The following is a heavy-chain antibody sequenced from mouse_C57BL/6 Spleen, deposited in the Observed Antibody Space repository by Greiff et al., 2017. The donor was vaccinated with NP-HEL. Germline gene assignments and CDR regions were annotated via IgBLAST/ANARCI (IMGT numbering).Heavy chain of an antibody. Sequence: EVKLQESGGGLVKPGGSLKLSCAASGFTFSDYGMHWVRQAPEQGLEWVAYISSGSSTIYYADTVKGRFTISRDNAKNTLFLQMTSLRSEDTAMYYCALLLRDYAMDYWGQGTSVTVSS. V-gene: IGHV5-17*01. CDR2: ISSGSSTI. D-gene: IGHD1-1*01. CDR1: GFTFSDYG. J-gene: IGHJ4*01. CDR3: ALLLRDYAMDY.